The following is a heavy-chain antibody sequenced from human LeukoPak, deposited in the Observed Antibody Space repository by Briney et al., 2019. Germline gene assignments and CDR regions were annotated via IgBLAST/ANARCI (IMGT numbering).Heavy chain of an antibody. CDR2: IHYSGTT. J-gene: IGHJ1*01. V-gene: IGHV4-59*03. D-gene: IGHD2-8*02. CDR1: RASMSSFF. Sequence: PSQTLSLACTVSRASMSSFFWSWIRQPPGKGLEWLGHIHYSGTTKYNPSLTSRITLSMDTSKSQVSLRLTSVTAADTAMYYCAASGNSWWEGFFHDWGQGTLVSVSS. CDR3: AASGNSWWEGFFHD.